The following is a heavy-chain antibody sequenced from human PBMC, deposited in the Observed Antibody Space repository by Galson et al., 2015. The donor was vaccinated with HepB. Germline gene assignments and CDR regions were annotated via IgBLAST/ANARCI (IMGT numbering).Heavy chain of an antibody. CDR3: ARDPLHSSSWQYYYYYYYMDV. J-gene: IGHJ6*03. V-gene: IGHV3-21*01. CDR2: ISSSSSYI. D-gene: IGHD6-13*01. CDR1: GFTFSSYS. Sequence: LRLSCAASGFTFSSYSMNWVRQAPGKGLEWVSSISSSSSYIYYADSVKGRFTISRDNAENSLYLQMNSLRAEDTAVYYCARDPLHSSSWQYYYYYYYMDVWGKGTTVTVSS.